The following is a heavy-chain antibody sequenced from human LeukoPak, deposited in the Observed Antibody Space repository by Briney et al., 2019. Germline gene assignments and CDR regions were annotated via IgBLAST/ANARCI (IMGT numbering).Heavy chain of an antibody. CDR2: ISGSGGST. CDR1: GYSISSGYY. D-gene: IGHD2-2*01. CDR3: ANLPSIYQPLRF. Sequence: ETLSLTCDVSGYSISSGYYWGWIRQPPGKGLEWVSAISGSGGSTYYADSVKGRFTISRDNSKNTLYLQMNSLRAEDTAVYYCANLPSIYQPLRFWGQGTLVTVSS. J-gene: IGHJ4*02. V-gene: IGHV3-23*01.